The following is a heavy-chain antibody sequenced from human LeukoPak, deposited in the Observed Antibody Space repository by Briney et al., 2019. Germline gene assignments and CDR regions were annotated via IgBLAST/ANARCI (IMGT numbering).Heavy chain of an antibody. CDR2: IYSGGST. V-gene: IGHV3-53*01. J-gene: IGHJ5*02. D-gene: IGHD5-18*01. Sequence: GGSLRLSCAASGFTVSSNYMSWVRQAPGKGLEWVSVIYSGGSTYYADSVKGRFTISRDNSKNTLYLQMNSLRAEDTAVYYCARVQLWPVGNWFDPWGQGALVTVSS. CDR1: GFTVSSNY. CDR3: ARVQLWPVGNWFDP.